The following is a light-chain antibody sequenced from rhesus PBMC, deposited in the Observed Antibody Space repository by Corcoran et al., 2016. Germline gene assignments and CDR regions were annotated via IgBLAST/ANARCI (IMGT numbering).Light chain of an antibody. Sequence: QAALTQPRSVSGSPGQSVNISCTGTSSDIGGYNYVSWYQQHPGTAPKLIIFEGSKRPSGVSDRFSGSKSGNTASLTISGLQAGDEADYYCTAYAVGNTFIFATGTRLTGL. CDR1: SSDIGGYNY. CDR3: TAYAVGNTFI. CDR2: EGS. J-gene: IGLJ1*01. V-gene: IGLV2-32*02.